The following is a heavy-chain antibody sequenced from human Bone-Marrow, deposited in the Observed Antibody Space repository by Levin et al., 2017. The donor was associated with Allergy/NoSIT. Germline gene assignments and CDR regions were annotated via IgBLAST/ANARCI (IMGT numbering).Heavy chain of an antibody. CDR3: TREAVVTALNHYHFFGMDV. J-gene: IGHJ6*02. V-gene: IGHV3-66*01. Sequence: SCAASGFIVSDNYMNWVRQAPGKGLEWVAVISGDGDTYYGDSVKDRCTISRDTSKNTVYLQMNHLRVEDTAVYYCTREAVVTALNHYHFFGMDVWGQGTTVTV. D-gene: IGHD2-21*02. CDR2: ISGDGDT. CDR1: GFIVSDNY.